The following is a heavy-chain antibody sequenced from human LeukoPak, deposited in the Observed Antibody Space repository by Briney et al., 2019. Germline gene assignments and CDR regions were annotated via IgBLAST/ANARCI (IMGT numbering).Heavy chain of an antibody. CDR3: ARGLPLWGYVWGSYHYYFDY. CDR1: GGSFSGYY. D-gene: IGHD3-16*02. V-gene: IGHV4-34*01. Sequence: PSETLSLTCAVYGGSFSGYYWSWIRQPPGKGLEWIGEINHSGSTNYNPSLKSRVTISVDTSKNQFSLKLSSVTAADTAVYYCARGLPLWGYVWGSYHYYFDYWGQGTLVTVSS. CDR2: INHSGST. J-gene: IGHJ4*02.